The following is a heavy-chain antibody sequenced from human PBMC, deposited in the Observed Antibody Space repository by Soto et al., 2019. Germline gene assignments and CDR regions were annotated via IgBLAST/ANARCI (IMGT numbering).Heavy chain of an antibody. V-gene: IGHV1-69*13. CDR2: IIPIFGTA. CDR3: ARGVHYDTSGYYYFY. D-gene: IGHD3-22*01. Sequence: GASVKVSCKASGGTFKNYAISWVRQAPGQGLEWMGGIIPIFGTANYAQKFQGRVTITADESTSTAYMELRSLRSDDTAVYYCARGVHYDTSGYYYFYWGQGTVVTVSS. CDR1: GGTFKNYA. J-gene: IGHJ4*02.